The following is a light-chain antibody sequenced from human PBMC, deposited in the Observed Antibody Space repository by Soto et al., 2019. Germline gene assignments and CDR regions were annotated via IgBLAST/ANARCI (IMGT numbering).Light chain of an antibody. CDR2: RDI. J-gene: IGLJ2*01. Sequence: QSVLTQPPSASGTPGQTVTITCSGSSSNIGSDYVFWYQQLPGTAPRLLIYRDIQRPSGVPDRFSGSKSGSSGSLAISELRSEDEAVYYCATGDGSLRGVVFGGGTTLTVL. CDR1: SSNIGSDY. V-gene: IGLV1-47*01. CDR3: ATGDGSLRGVV.